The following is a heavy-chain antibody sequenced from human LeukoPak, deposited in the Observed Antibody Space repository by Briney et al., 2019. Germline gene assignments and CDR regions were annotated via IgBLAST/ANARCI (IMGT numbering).Heavy chain of an antibody. J-gene: IGHJ4*02. CDR3: ARSPELERQGVDY. V-gene: IGHV5-51*01. Sequence: GESLKISCKGSGYSFTNYWIGWVRQMPGKGLEWMGIIYPDDSDTRYSPSFQGQVTISTDKSISTAYLQWSSLKASDTAMYYCARSPELERQGVDYWGQGTLVTVSS. CDR2: IYPDDSDT. D-gene: IGHD1-1*01. CDR1: GYSFTNYW.